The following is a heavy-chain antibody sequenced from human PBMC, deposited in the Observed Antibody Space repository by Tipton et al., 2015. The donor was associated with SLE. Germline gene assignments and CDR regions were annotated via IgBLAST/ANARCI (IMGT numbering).Heavy chain of an antibody. V-gene: IGHV4-4*07. CDR1: GGSLTNYF. Sequence: TLSLTCTVSGGSLTNYFWGWVRQPAGKGLEWIGRICCGWSTKYNPSLDSRVSLSVDASKDQFSLKLSSVTAADTAVYYCARTEVGGYSHDAFDLWDHGTMVTVSS. CDR3: ARTEVGGYSHDAFDL. D-gene: IGHD6-25*01. CDR2: ICCGWST. J-gene: IGHJ3*01.